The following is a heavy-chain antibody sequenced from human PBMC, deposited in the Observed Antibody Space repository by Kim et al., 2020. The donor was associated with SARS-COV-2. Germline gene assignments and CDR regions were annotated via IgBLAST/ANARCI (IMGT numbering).Heavy chain of an antibody. D-gene: IGHD3-22*01. J-gene: IGHJ6*02. V-gene: IGHV5-10-1*01. CDR3: ASQYDSSGSYGMDV. CDR2: IDPSDAYT. Sequence: GESLKISCKGSGYSFTSYWISWVRQMPGKGLEWMGRIDPSDAYTNYSPSFQGHVTISADKSISTAYLQWSSLKASDTAMYYCASQYDSSGSYGMDVWGQGTTVTVSS. CDR1: GYSFTSYW.